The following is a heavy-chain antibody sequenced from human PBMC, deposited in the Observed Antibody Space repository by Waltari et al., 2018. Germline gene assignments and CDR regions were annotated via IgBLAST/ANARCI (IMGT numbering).Heavy chain of an antibody. CDR2: ISSSSSYR. J-gene: IGHJ6*03. V-gene: IGHV3-21*03. D-gene: IGHD3-3*01. Sequence: EVQLVESGGGLVKPGGSLRLSCAASGFTFSSYRMNWVRPAPGKGLEWVSSISSSSSYRYYADSVKGRFTISRDNAKNSLYLQMNSLKTEDTAVYYCTRDRAGDFWSGYPYYYYYYMDVWGKGTTVTVSS. CDR3: TRDRAGDFWSGYPYYYYYYMDV. CDR1: GFTFSSYR.